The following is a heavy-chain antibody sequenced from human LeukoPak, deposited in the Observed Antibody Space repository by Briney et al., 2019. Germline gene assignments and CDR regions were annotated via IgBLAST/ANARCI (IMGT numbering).Heavy chain of an antibody. J-gene: IGHJ5*02. V-gene: IGHV4-31*03. CDR3: ARDGRFAWFDP. Sequence: SQTLSLACTVSGGSISSGGYYWSWIRQHPGKGLEWIGYIYYSGSTYYNPSLKSRVTISVDTSKNQFSLKLSSVTAADTAVYYCARDGRFAWFDPWGQGTLVTVSS. CDR1: GGSISSGGYY. D-gene: IGHD3-3*01. CDR2: IYYSGST.